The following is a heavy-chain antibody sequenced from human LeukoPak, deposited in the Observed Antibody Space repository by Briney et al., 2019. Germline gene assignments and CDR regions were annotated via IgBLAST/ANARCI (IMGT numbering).Heavy chain of an antibody. CDR2: IYTSGST. CDR3: ARGKYDSGGYYLDY. CDR1: GGSISSGSYY. V-gene: IGHV4-61*02. J-gene: IGHJ4*02. Sequence: SETLSLTCTVSGGSISSGSYYWSWIRQPAGKGLEWIGRIYTSGSTNYNPSLKSRVTISVDTSKNQFSLKLSSVTAADTAVYYCARGKYDSGGYYLDYWGQGTLVTVSS. D-gene: IGHD3-22*01.